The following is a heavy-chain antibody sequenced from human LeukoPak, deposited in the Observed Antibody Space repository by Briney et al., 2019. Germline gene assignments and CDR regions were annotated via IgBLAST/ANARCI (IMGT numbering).Heavy chain of an antibody. CDR1: GYSFTGYY. J-gene: IGHJ4*02. Sequence: ASVKVSCKASGYSFTGYYMHWVRQAPGQGLEWMGWINPNSGGTNYAQKFQGRVTMTRDTSISTACMELSSLRSDDTAVFYCARGVLGSSYHFDYWGQGTLVTVSS. CDR3: ARGVLGSSYHFDY. V-gene: IGHV1-2*02. D-gene: IGHD3-3*02. CDR2: INPNSGGT.